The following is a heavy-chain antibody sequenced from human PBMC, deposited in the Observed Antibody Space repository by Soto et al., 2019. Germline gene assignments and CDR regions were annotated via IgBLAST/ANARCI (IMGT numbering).Heavy chain of an antibody. V-gene: IGHV1-46*03. J-gene: IGHJ3*02. D-gene: IGHD6-19*01. CDR1: GYTFTNYY. CDR3: ARVGSSGWYDAFDI. CDR2: MHPSGDST. Sequence: QVQLVQSGAEVKKPGASVKVSCKASGYTFTNYYLHWVRQAPGQGLEWMGLMHPSGDSTTFALKFQGRVTMTSDTSTSTVSMELSSLRSEDTGVYYCARVGSSGWYDAFDIWGQGTMVTVSS.